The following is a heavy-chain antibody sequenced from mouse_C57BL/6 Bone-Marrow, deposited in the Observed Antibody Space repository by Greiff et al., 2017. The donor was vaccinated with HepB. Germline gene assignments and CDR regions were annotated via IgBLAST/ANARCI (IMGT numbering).Heavy chain of an antibody. D-gene: IGHD2-2*01. CDR2: IDPSDSYT. CDR3: ARWLSYYYAMDY. CDR1: GYTFTSYW. J-gene: IGHJ4*01. V-gene: IGHV1-59*01. Sequence: QVQLQQPGAELVRPGTSVKLSCKASGYTFTSYWIHWVKQRPGQGLEWIGVIDPSDSYTNYNQKFKGKATLTVDTSSSTAYMQLSSLTSEDSAVYYCARWLSYYYAMDYWGQGTSVTVSS.